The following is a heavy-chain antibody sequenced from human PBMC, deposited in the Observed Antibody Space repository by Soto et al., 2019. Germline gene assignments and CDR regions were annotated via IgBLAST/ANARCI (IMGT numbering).Heavy chain of an antibody. CDR2: ISAYNGNT. Sequence: GASVKVSCKASGYTFTSYGISWVRQAPGQGLEWMGWISAYNGNTNYAQKLQGRVTMTTDTSTSTAYMELRSLRSDDTAVYYCARDDSGYVTPRYYYYMDVWGKGTTVTVSS. CDR3: ARDDSGYVTPRYYYYMDV. J-gene: IGHJ6*03. D-gene: IGHD5-12*01. CDR1: GYTFTSYG. V-gene: IGHV1-18*01.